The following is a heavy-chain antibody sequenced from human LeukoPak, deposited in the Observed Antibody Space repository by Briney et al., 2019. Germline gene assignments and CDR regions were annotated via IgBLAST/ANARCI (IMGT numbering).Heavy chain of an antibody. CDR1: GFTFNNYS. V-gene: IGHV3-48*04. J-gene: IGHJ3*01. CDR2: IGSSGLII. CDR3: ARGISAVVPRAFDL. Sequence: GGSLRLSCVASGFTFNNYSLNWVRQAPGKGREWVSYIGSSGLIIYYADSVKGRLTISRDNAKNSLFLQMSSLRAEDTAVYYCARGISAVVPRAFDLWGQGTMVTVSS. D-gene: IGHD2-15*01.